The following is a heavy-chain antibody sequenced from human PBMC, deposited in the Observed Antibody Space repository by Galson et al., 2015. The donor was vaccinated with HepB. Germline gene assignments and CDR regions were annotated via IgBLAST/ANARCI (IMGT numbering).Heavy chain of an antibody. CDR2: TYSGGST. J-gene: IGHJ2*01. CDR1: GFTVSNNY. CDR3: ARTPGADDWYFDL. Sequence: LRLSCAASGFTVSNNYMSWVRQAPAKGLEWVSLTYSGGSTYFADSVKGRFTISRDNTKNTLYLQMNSLRDEDTAIYHCARTPGADDWYFDLWGRGTLVTVSS. V-gene: IGHV3-66*02. D-gene: IGHD2-8*02.